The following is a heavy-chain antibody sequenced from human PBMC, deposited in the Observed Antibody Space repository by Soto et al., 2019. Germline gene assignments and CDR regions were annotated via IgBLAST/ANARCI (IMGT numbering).Heavy chain of an antibody. Sequence: KPSETLSLTCAVYGGSFSGYYWSWIRQPPGKGLEWIGEINHSGSTNYNPSLKSRVTISVDTSKNQFSLKLSSVTAADTAVYYCARGRGVWGSYHYNWFDPWGQGTVVTVSS. D-gene: IGHD3-16*02. V-gene: IGHV4-34*01. CDR2: INHSGST. CDR3: ARGRGVWGSYHYNWFDP. J-gene: IGHJ5*02. CDR1: GGSFSGYY.